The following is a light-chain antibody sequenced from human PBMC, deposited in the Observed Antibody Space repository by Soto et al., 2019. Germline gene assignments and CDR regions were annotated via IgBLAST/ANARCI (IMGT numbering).Light chain of an antibody. Sequence: IEMTQSPSSVSASVGDRVTITCRASQDTRSRLAWYQHKPGKAPNLLIYSATTLQSGVPYRFSGSGSGTYFTPTISSLQPEDFATCYCQQANILPPVFGGGTKVDIK. CDR1: QDTRSR. CDR3: QQANILPPV. J-gene: IGKJ4*01. CDR2: SAT. V-gene: IGKV1-12*01.